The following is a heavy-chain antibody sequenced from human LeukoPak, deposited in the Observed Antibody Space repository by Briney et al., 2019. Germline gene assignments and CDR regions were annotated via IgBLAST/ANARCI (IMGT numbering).Heavy chain of an antibody. CDR2: ISSGSSYI. Sequence: GGSLRLSCAASGFTFSSYSMNWVRQAPGKGLEWVSSISSGSSYIYYADSVRGRFTISRDNAKNSLYLQMNSLRAEDTAVYYCARDPFSAGAEYFQYWGQGTLVTVSS. D-gene: IGHD6-25*01. V-gene: IGHV3-21*01. J-gene: IGHJ1*01. CDR1: GFTFSSYS. CDR3: ARDPFSAGAEYFQY.